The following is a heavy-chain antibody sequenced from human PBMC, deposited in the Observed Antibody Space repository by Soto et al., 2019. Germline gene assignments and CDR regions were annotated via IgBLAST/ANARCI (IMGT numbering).Heavy chain of an antibody. CDR2: IRSSGDFT. CDR3: AKDPKSGIFDY. V-gene: IGHV3-23*01. CDR1: GFTFSTYA. Sequence: EVQLLESGGGLVQPGGSLRLSCAASGFTFSTYAMSWVRQAPGKGLEWVSSIRSSGDFTYYADAVKGRFTISRDNSKNTLYLQMNSLRAEDTAVYFCAKDPKSGIFDYWGQGTLVTFSS. D-gene: IGHD3-10*01. J-gene: IGHJ4*02.